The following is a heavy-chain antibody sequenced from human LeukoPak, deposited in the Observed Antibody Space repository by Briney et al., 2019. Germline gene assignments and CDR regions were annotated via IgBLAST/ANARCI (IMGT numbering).Heavy chain of an antibody. Sequence: SVKVSCKASGYTFTGYYMYWVRQAPGQGLEWMGGIIPIFGTANYAQKFQGRVTITADKSTSTAYMELSSLRSEDTAVYYCARGSTGFDPWGQGTLVTVSS. CDR1: GYTFTGYY. CDR2: IIPIFGTA. J-gene: IGHJ5*02. V-gene: IGHV1-69*06. CDR3: ARGSTGFDP.